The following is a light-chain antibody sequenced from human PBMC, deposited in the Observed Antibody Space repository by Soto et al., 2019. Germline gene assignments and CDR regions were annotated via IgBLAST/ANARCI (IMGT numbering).Light chain of an antibody. J-gene: IGLJ2*01. Sequence: QPVLTQPPSVSGAPGQRVTISCTGSSSNIGAGYDVHWYQQLPGTAPKLLIYTNSNRPSGVPDRFSGSKSGTSASLAITGLQAEDGADYYCQSYDSSLSEVFGGGTKLTVL. CDR1: SSNIGAGYD. CDR2: TNS. V-gene: IGLV1-40*01. CDR3: QSYDSSLSEV.